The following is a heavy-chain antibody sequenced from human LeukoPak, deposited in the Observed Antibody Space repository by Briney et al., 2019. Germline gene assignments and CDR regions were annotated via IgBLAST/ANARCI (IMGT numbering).Heavy chain of an antibody. D-gene: IGHD3-3*01. CDR3: ASHRTYYDFWSGPA. Sequence: ASVKVSCKVSGYTLTELSMHWVRQAPGKGLEWTGGFDPEDGETIYAQKFQGRVTMTEDTSTDTAYMELSSLRSEDTAVYYCASHRTYYDFWSGPAWGQGTLVTVSS. V-gene: IGHV1-24*01. CDR1: GYTLTELS. J-gene: IGHJ5*02. CDR2: FDPEDGET.